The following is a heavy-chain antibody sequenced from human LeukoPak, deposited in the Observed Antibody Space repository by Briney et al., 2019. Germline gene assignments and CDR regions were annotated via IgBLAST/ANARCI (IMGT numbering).Heavy chain of an antibody. J-gene: IGHJ2*01. V-gene: IGHV4-59*08. CDR2: IYYSGST. CDR3: ARRSSSGWYQYFDL. D-gene: IGHD6-19*01. Sequence: PSETLSLTCTVSGGSISSYYWSWIRQPPGKGLEWIGYIYYSGSTNYNPSLKSRVTISVDTSKNQFSLKLSSVTAADTAVYYCARRSSSGWYQYFDLWGRGTLVTVSS. CDR1: GGSISSYY.